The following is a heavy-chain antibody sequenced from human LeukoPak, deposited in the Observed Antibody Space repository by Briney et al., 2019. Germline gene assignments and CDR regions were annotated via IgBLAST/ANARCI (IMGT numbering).Heavy chain of an antibody. CDR2: IKQDGSDK. V-gene: IGHV3-7*01. CDR3: ARAGGDGYNSAY. D-gene: IGHD5-24*01. CDR1: GFTFSTFW. J-gene: IGHJ4*02. Sequence: GGSLRLSCAASGFTFSTFWMTWVRQAPGKGLEWVANIKQDGSDKHFVDSVKGRVTISRDNARNSLYLQMNSLRAEDTAVYYCARAGGDGYNSAYWGQGTLVTVSS.